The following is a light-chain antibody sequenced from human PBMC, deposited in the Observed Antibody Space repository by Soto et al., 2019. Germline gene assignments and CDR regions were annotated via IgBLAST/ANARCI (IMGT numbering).Light chain of an antibody. CDR2: EVS. Sequence: QSVLTQPASVSGSPGQSITISCTGTSSDVGGYNYVSWYQQHPGKAPKLMIYEVSNRPSGVSNRFSGSKSGNTASLTISGLQGDEEADYYCSSYKSRSTRVFGTGTKVTV. J-gene: IGLJ1*01. V-gene: IGLV2-14*01. CDR3: SSYKSRSTRV. CDR1: SSDVGGYNY.